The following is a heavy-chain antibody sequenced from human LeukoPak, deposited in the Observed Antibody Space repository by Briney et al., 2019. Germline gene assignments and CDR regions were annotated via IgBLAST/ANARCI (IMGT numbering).Heavy chain of an antibody. V-gene: IGHV3-9*01. CDR1: GFTFDDYA. CDR3: AKDKGGWPAGWFDP. Sequence: GRSLRLSCAASGFTFDDYAMHWVRQAPGKGLEWVSGISWNSGSIGYADSVKGRFTISRDNAKNSLYLQMNSLRAEDRALYYCAKDKGGWPAGWFDPWGQGTLVTVSS. D-gene: IGHD6-19*01. CDR2: ISWNSGSI. J-gene: IGHJ5*02.